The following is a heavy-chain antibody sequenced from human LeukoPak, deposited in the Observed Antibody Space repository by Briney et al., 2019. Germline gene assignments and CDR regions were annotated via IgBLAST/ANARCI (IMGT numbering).Heavy chain of an antibody. Sequence: GASVKVSCKASGYTFTNFEINWVRQVAGQGLEWMGWMRPNSGETVNVQKFQGRVTMTRDISTSTAYMELTSLRSDDTAVYFCARGYCSGGGCYTAEYLPHWDQGTLVTVSS. V-gene: IGHV1-8*02. CDR2: MRPNSGET. J-gene: IGHJ1*01. CDR3: ARGYCSGGGCYTAEYLPH. CDR1: GYTFTNFE. D-gene: IGHD2-15*01.